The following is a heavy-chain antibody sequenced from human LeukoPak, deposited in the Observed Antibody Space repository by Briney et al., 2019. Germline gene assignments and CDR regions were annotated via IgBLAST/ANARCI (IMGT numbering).Heavy chain of an antibody. CDR2: IYSGGST. D-gene: IGHD5-24*01. J-gene: IGHJ4*02. CDR3: ASGDGYIPVPYYFDY. Sequence: PGGSLRLSCAASGFTVSSNYMSGVRQAPGKGLEWVSVIYSGGSTYYADSVKGRFTISRDNSKNTMYLQMNSLRAEDTAVYYCASGDGYIPVPYYFDYWGPGTLVTVSS. CDR1: GFTVSSNY. V-gene: IGHV3-53*01.